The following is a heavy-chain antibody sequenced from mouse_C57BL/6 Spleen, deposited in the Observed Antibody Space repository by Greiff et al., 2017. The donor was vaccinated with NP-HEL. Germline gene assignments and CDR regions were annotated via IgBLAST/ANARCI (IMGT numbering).Heavy chain of an antibody. CDR1: GFTFSSYA. CDR3: TRGGGDYAMDY. V-gene: IGHV5-9-1*02. J-gene: IGHJ4*01. Sequence: EVMLVESGEGLVKPGGSLKLSCAASGFTFSSYAMSWVRQTPEKRLEWVAYISSGGDYIYYADTVKGRFTISRDNARNTLYLQMSSLKSEDTAMYYCTRGGGDYAMDYWGQGTSVTVSS. CDR2: ISSGGDYI. D-gene: IGHD1-1*02.